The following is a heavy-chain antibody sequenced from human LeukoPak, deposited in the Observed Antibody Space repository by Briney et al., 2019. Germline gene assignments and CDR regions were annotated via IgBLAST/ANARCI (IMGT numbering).Heavy chain of an antibody. J-gene: IGHJ4*02. D-gene: IGHD3-10*01. Sequence: GGSLRLSCAAFGFTVSSNYMSWVRQGPGKGLEWVSAISVSGNTYHADSVKGRFTISRDSSKNTLYLQMNSLRAGDAAVYYCAKERGSAFDYWGQGTLVTVSS. CDR2: ISVSGNT. CDR3: AKERGSAFDY. V-gene: IGHV3-53*01. CDR1: GFTVSSNY.